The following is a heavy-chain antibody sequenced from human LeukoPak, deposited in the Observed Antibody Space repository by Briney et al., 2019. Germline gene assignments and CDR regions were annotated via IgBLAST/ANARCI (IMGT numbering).Heavy chain of an antibody. V-gene: IGHV4-59*01. CDR2: IYYSGST. J-gene: IGHJ3*02. CDR1: GGSISSYY. Sequence: PSETLSLTCTVSGGSISSYYWSWIRQPPGKGLEWIGYIYYSGSTNYNPSLKSPVTISVDTSKNHFSLKLSSVTAADTAVYYCARGQYKWNDWGLHAFDIWGQGKMVTVSS. D-gene: IGHD1-20*01. CDR3: ARGQYKWNDWGLHAFDI.